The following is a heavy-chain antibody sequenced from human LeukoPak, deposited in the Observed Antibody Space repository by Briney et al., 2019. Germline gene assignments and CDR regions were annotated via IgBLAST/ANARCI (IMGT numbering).Heavy chain of an antibody. V-gene: IGHV3-64D*09. Sequence: GGSLRLSCSASGFTFSRHAMHWVRQAPGKGLEYVSGINDNGGRTHYGDSVKGRFSVSRDNSKNTLHLQMSTLRAEDTALYYCVKDVGGSYAFDYWGQGILVTVAS. D-gene: IGHD1-26*01. J-gene: IGHJ4*02. CDR3: VKDVGGSYAFDY. CDR2: INDNGGRT. CDR1: GFTFSRHA.